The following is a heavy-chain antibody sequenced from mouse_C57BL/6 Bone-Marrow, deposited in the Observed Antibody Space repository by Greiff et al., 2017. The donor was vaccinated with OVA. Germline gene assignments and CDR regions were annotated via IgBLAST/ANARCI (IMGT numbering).Heavy chain of an antibody. CDR1: GFTFSSYA. Sequence: VQRVESGGGLVKPGGSLKLSCAASGFTFSSYAMSWVRQTPEKRLEWVATISDGGSYTYYPDNVKGRFTISRDNAKNNLYLQMSHLKSEDTAMYYCARDRDYSYYAMDYWGQGTSVTVSS. V-gene: IGHV5-4*01. D-gene: IGHD1-1*01. J-gene: IGHJ4*01. CDR2: ISDGGSYT. CDR3: ARDRDYSYYAMDY.